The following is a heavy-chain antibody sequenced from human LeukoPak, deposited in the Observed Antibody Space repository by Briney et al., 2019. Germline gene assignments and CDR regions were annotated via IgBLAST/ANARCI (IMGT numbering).Heavy chain of an antibody. CDR2: IIPIFGTA. CDR3: ARSSTAMVPNAFDI. CDR1: GATFSSYA. D-gene: IGHD5-18*01. Sequence: ASVKVSCKASGATFSSYAISWVRQAPGQGLEWMGGIIPIFGTANYAQKFQGRVTITADESTSTAYMELSSLRSEDTAVYYCARSSTAMVPNAFDIWGQGTMVTVSS. V-gene: IGHV1-69*13. J-gene: IGHJ3*02.